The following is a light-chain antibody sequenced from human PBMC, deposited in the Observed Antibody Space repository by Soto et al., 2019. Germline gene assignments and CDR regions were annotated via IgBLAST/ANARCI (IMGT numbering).Light chain of an antibody. CDR1: QSISRY. Sequence: IELTQSPGTLSLSPGDRTTPSCRASQSISRYLAWYQQKPGQGPRLLIYGASSRATGTPDRFSGSGSGTDFTLTINRLEPEDVALYYCRQYGSSPPTFGQGTKVDIK. CDR3: RQYGSSPPT. CDR2: GAS. J-gene: IGKJ1*01. V-gene: IGKV3-20*01.